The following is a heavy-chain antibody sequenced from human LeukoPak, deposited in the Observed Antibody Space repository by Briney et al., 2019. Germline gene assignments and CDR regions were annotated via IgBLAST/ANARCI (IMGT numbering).Heavy chain of an antibody. D-gene: IGHD2-15*01. V-gene: IGHV4-30-2*01. CDR1: GGSISSGGYS. Sequence: SQTLSLTCAGSGGSISSGGYSWSWIRQPPGKGLERIGYIYHSGSTYYNPSLKSRVTISVDRSKNQFSLKLNSVTAADTAVYYCARTALGYCSGGSCYSYFDYWGQGTLVTVSS. J-gene: IGHJ4*02. CDR3: ARTALGYCSGGSCYSYFDY. CDR2: IYHSGST.